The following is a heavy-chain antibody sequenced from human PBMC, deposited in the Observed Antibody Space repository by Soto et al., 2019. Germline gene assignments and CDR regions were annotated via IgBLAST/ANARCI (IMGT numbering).Heavy chain of an antibody. V-gene: IGHV4-34*01. Sequence: SETLSLTCAVYGGSFSGYYWSWIRQPPGKGLEWIGEINHSGSTNYNPSLESRVTISVDTSKNQFSLKLSSVTAADTAVYYCERAIVGATDAFDIWGQGTMVT. CDR2: INHSGST. D-gene: IGHD1-26*01. J-gene: IGHJ3*02. CDR1: GGSFSGYY. CDR3: ERAIVGATDAFDI.